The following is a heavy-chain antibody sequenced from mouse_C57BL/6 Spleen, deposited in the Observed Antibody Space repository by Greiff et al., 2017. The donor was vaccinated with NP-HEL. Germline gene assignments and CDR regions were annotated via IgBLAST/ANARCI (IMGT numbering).Heavy chain of an antibody. CDR1: GYTFTSYW. CDR2: IYPGSGST. V-gene: IGHV1-55*01. CDR3: ARRRGYYDYDRDYYLDY. J-gene: IGHJ2*01. D-gene: IGHD2-4*01. Sequence: QVQLQQPGAELVKPGASVKMSCKASGYTFTSYWLTWVKQRPGQGLEWIGDIYPGSGSTNYNEKFKSKATLTVDTSSSTAYMQLSSLTSEDSAVYYCARRRGYYDYDRDYYLDYWGQGTTLTVSS.